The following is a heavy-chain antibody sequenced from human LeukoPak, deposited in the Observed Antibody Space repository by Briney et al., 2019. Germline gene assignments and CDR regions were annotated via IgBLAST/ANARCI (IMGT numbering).Heavy chain of an antibody. Sequence: GGSLRLSCAASGFTSTGHTMTWLRQAPGKGLEWVSIIGGRDDRTYYADSVKGRFTISRDNSKNTLYLQMDSLRGEDTAVYYCAKDPNPFYDFWSGYKWGQGTLVTVSS. CDR1: GFTSTGHT. D-gene: IGHD3-3*01. CDR3: AKDPNPFYDFWSGYK. V-gene: IGHV3-23*01. CDR2: IGGRDDRT. J-gene: IGHJ4*02.